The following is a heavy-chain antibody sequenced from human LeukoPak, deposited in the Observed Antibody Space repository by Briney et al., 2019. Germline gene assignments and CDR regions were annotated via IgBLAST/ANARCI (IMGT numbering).Heavy chain of an antibody. D-gene: IGHD2-2*01. J-gene: IGHJ4*02. CDR2: INWNGISR. CDR3: ARAGDTTGEYCSSTSCFQFDF. CDR1: GFTFDDFG. V-gene: IGHV3-20*04. Sequence: GGSLRPSCAASGFTFDDFGMSWVRQPPRKGLEWVSRINWNGISRGYADSVKGRFTISRDNTKNSLYLQMDSLSVEDTALYYCARAGDTTGEYCSSTSCFQFDFWGQGTLVTVSS.